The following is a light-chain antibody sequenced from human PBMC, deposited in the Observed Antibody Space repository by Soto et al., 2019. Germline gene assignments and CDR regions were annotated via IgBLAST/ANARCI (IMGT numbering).Light chain of an antibody. Sequence: DIQMTQSPTALSACVGDRVTITCRASHNLIKVLAWYQQKPGKAPKVVIYEGSTLQSGAPSRFRGSGSGTEFTLTISSLQPEDFEVYYCQQLNSSPRTFGQGTKVDIK. CDR3: QQLNSSPRT. J-gene: IGKJ1*01. V-gene: IGKV1-5*03. CDR2: EGS. CDR1: HNLIKV.